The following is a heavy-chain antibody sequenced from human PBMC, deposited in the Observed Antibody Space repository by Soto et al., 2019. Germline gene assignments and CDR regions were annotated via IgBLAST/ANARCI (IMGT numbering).Heavy chain of an antibody. CDR3: ARDEGDSGWFYFDY. Sequence: QVQLGESGGGVVQPGRSLRLSCAASGFTFSSYGMHWVRQAPGKGLEWVAVMWYDGSNKYYADSVKGRFTISRDNSRTTLYLQMNSLRAEDTAVYYCARDEGDSGWFYFDYWGQGTLVTVSS. V-gene: IGHV3-33*01. CDR1: GFTFSSYG. CDR2: MWYDGSNK. J-gene: IGHJ4*02. D-gene: IGHD6-19*01.